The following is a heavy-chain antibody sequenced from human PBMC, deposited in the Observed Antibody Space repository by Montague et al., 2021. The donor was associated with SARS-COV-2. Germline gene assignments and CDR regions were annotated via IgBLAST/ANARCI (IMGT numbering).Heavy chain of an antibody. D-gene: IGHD2-15*01. CDR3: AREAAPRYCAGGICYQPEDV. V-gene: IGHV3-21*01. J-gene: IGHJ6*02. CDR1: GFTFSSFS. CDR2: ICSSSSYI. Sequence: SLSLSCAASGFTFSSFSMNWVRQAPGKGLEWVAIICSSSSYIYYADSAKGRFTISRDNSKNSLYLQMNSLRGEDTAIYYCAREAAPRYCAGGICYQPEDVWGQETKVTVSS.